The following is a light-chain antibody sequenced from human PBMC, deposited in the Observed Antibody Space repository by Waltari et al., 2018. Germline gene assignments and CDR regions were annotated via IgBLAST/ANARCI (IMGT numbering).Light chain of an antibody. CDR2: WAS. V-gene: IGKV4-1*01. CDR3: QHYYSPPWT. Sequence: VLYSSNNKNYLAWYQQRPGQPPKLLIYWASTRESGVPDRFSGSVSGTDFTLTISSLQAEDVAVYYCQHYYSPPWTFGQGTKVEIK. J-gene: IGKJ1*01. CDR1: VLYSSNNKNY.